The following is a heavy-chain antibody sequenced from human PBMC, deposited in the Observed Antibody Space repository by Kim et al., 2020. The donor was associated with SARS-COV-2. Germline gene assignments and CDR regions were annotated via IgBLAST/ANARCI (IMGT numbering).Heavy chain of an antibody. CDR2: MDGSRATGI. J-gene: IGHJ4*02. CDR1: GFSFSVYA. Sequence: GGSLRLSCAASGFSFSVYAMHWVRQAPGKGLEWVSGMDGSRATGIFYADSVRGRFTISRDNSKNTLYLQMNSLRAEDTAVYYCTKWDWGTGDVVLFYWGQGTLVTLSS. CDR3: TKWDWGTGDVVLFY. V-gene: IGHV3-23*01. D-gene: IGHD7-27*01.